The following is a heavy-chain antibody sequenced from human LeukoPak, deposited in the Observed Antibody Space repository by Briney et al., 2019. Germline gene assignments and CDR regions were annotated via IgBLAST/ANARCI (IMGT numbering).Heavy chain of an antibody. CDR3: ARGTGYYDSSGYPTLGFDY. V-gene: IGHV3-23*01. CDR2: ISGSGGST. Sequence: AGGSLRLSCAASGFTLSSYGMGWVRQAPGKGLEWVSLISGSGGSTYYADSVKGRFTIFRDNSKNTLYLQMNSLRAGDTAVYYCARGTGYYDSSGYPTLGFDYWGQGTLVTVSS. CDR1: GFTLSSYG. J-gene: IGHJ4*02. D-gene: IGHD3-22*01.